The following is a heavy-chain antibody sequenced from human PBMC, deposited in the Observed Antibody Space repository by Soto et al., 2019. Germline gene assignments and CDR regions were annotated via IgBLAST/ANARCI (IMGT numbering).Heavy chain of an antibody. CDR1: GGTFSSYA. V-gene: IGHV1-69*13. J-gene: IGHJ3*02. Sequence: SVKVSCKASGGTFSSYAISWVRQAPGQGLEWMGGIIPIFGTANYAQKFQGRVTITADESTSTAYMELSSLRSEDTAVYYCARRFTYYVLRGGIAGGSLDIWGQATMVTVS. CDR3: ARRFTYYVLRGGIAGGSLDI. CDR2: IIPIFGTA. D-gene: IGHD3-10*02.